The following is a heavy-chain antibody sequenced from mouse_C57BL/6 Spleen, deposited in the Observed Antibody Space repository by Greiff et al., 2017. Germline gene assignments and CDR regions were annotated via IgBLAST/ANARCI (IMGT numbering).Heavy chain of an antibody. CDR3: AREGGYYDYFDY. D-gene: IGHD2-3*01. J-gene: IGHJ2*01. CDR1: GFTFSDYY. V-gene: IGHV5-16*01. CDR2: INCDGSST. Sequence: EVKLVESEGGLVQPGSSMKFSCTASGFTFSDYYMAWVRQVPEKGLEWVANINCDGSSTSYLDSLKSRFIISRDNAKNILSLQMSSLKSEDTATYYCAREGGYYDYFDYWGQGTTLTVSS.